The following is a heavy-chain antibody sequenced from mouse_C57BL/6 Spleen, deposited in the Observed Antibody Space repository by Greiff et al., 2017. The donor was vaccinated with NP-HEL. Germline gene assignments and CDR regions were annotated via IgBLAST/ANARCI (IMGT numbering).Heavy chain of an antibody. CDR1: GFTFSSYA. CDR2: ISDGGSYT. J-gene: IGHJ2*01. Sequence: EVQLVESGGGLVKPGGSLKLSCAASGFTFSSYAMSWVRQTPEKRLEWVATISDGGSYTYYPDNVKGRFTISRDNAKNNLYLQMSHLKSEDTAMYYCASVYYDYDGGYFDYWGQGTTLTVSS. V-gene: IGHV5-4*01. D-gene: IGHD2-4*01. CDR3: ASVYYDYDGGYFDY.